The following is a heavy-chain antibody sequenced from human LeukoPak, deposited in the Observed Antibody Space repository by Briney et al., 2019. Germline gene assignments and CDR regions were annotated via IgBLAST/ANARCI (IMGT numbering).Heavy chain of an antibody. CDR3: ARVLLWFGEYVFDY. CDR1: GFTFSSYW. Sequence: GGSLRLSCAASGFTFSSYWMSWVRQAPGKGLEWVANIKQDGSEKYYVDSVKGRFTISRDNAKNSLYLQMNSLRAEDTAVYYCARVLLWFGEYVFDYWGQGTLVTVSS. D-gene: IGHD3-10*01. CDR2: IKQDGSEK. V-gene: IGHV3-7*03. J-gene: IGHJ4*02.